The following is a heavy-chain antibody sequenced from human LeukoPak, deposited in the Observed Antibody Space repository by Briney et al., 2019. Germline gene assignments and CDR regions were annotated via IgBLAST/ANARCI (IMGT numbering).Heavy chain of an antibody. D-gene: IGHD3-10*01. Sequence: GGPLRLSCAASGFTFSNYAMSWVRQAPGRGLEWVSIISGSGDTTYYADSVKGRFTISRDNSKNTLFLQMNSLRAEDTAVYYCARVGYGSGSPYFDYWGQGTLVTVSS. CDR3: ARVGYGSGSPYFDY. CDR1: GFTFSNYA. J-gene: IGHJ4*02. V-gene: IGHV3-23*01. CDR2: ISGSGDTT.